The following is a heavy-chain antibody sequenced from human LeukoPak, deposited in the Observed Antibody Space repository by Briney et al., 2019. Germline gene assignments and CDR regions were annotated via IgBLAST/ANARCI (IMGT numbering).Heavy chain of an antibody. D-gene: IGHD3-22*01. CDR1: GGTFSSYA. Sequence: GASVKVSCKASGGTFSSYAISWVRQAPGQGLEWMGGIIPIFGTANCAQKFQGRVTITADESTSTAYMELSSLRSEDTAVYYCARGGGYYDSSGYYFRWGQGTLVTVSS. V-gene: IGHV1-69*13. CDR2: IIPIFGTA. CDR3: ARGGGYYDSSGYYFR. J-gene: IGHJ4*02.